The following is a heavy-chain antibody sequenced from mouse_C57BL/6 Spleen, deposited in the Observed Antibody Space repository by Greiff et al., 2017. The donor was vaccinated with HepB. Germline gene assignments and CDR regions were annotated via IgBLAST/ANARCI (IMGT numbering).Heavy chain of an antibody. CDR2: ISSGSSTI. J-gene: IGHJ4*01. CDR3: ARCYSNYVYYAMDY. D-gene: IGHD2-5*01. Sequence: EVQRVESGGGLVKPGGSLKLSCAASGFTFSDYGMHWVRQAPEKGLEWVAYISSGSSTIYYADTVKGRFTISRDNAKNTLFLQMTSLRSEDTAMYYCARCYSNYVYYAMDYWGQGTSVTVSS. V-gene: IGHV5-17*01. CDR1: GFTFSDYG.